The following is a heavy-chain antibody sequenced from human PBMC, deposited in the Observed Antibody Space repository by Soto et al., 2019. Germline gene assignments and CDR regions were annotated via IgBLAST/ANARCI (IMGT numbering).Heavy chain of an antibody. V-gene: IGHV3-48*01. CDR1: GFSFSSYS. CDR2: ISSSSSTI. D-gene: IGHD1-20*01. J-gene: IGHJ6*02. CDR3: ARGITYYGMDV. Sequence: PWGSLTLSCAASGFSFSSYSMNWVRQAPGKGLEWVSYISSSSSTIYYADSVKGRFTISRDNAKNSLYLQMNSLRAEATAVYYCARGITYYGMDVWGQGTTVTVSS.